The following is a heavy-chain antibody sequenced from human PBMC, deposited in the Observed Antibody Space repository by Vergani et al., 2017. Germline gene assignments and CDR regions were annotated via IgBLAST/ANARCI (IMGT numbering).Heavy chain of an antibody. CDR1: GYTFTSYG. Sequence: QVQLVQSGAEVKKPGASVKVSCKASGYTFTSYGISWVRQAPGQGLEWMGIINPSGGSTSYAQKFQGRVTMTRDTSTSTVYMELSSLRAEDTAVYYCAKGSGPSVAGIFFHYYYMDVWGKGTTVTVSS. CDR3: AKGSGPSVAGIFFHYYYMDV. D-gene: IGHD6-19*01. V-gene: IGHV1-46*01. J-gene: IGHJ6*03. CDR2: INPSGGST.